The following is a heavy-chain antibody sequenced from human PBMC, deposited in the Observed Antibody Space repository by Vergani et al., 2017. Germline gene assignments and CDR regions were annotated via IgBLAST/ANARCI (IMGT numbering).Heavy chain of an antibody. CDR3: TTAAATGYYYYYGMDV. CDR2: IKSKTDGGTT. V-gene: IGHV3-15*01. J-gene: IGHJ6*02. Sequence: EVQLVESGGGLVKPGGSLRLSCAASGFTFSNAWMSWVRQAPGKGLEWVGRIKSKTDGGTTDYAAPVKGRFTISRDDSKNTRYLQMNSLKTEDTAVYYCTTAAATGYYYYYGMDVWGQGTTVTVSS. D-gene: IGHD2-2*01. CDR1: GFTFSNAW.